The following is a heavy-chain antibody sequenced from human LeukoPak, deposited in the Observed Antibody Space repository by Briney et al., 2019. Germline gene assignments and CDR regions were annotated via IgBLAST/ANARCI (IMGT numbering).Heavy chain of an antibody. V-gene: IGHV5-51*01. D-gene: IGHD2-2*02. Sequence: GESLKISCKGSGYSFTSYWIGWVRQMPGKGLEWMGIIYPGDSDTRYSPSFQGQVTISADKSISTAYLQWSSLKASDTAMYYCARRVKLGYCSSTSCFTLPDAFDIWGQGTMVTVSS. CDR2: IYPGDSDT. CDR3: ARRVKLGYCSSTSCFTLPDAFDI. J-gene: IGHJ3*02. CDR1: GYSFTSYW.